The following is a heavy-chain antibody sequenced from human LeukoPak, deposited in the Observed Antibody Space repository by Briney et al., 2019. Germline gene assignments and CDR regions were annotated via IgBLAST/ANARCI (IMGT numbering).Heavy chain of an antibody. CDR2: ISGATGTT. J-gene: IGHJ4*02. D-gene: IGHD2-21*02. Sequence: GGSLRFSCAASGFTLTNYGMTWVRQAPGMGLDWVSSISGATGTTYYADSVWGRFTISRDNSKNTLYLQMNSLRAEDTAVYYCAKDSRSLVVTVDPYYFDYWGQGTLVTVSS. CDR3: AKDSRSLVVTVDPYYFDY. V-gene: IGHV3-23*01. CDR1: GFTLTNYG.